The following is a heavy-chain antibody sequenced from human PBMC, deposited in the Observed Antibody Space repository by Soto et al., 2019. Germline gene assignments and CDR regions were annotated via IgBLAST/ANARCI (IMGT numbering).Heavy chain of an antibody. Sequence: PSETLSLTCDVFCDSVNSDNYYWTWIRQPPGKDLEWIGNIYFSGSTYYNPSLNSRATLSIDTSKNHFSLKLTSVTAADTAMYYCARHRAVAGLDYWGQGTLVTVSS. V-gene: IGHV4-39*01. CDR2: IYFSGST. D-gene: IGHD6-19*01. CDR3: ARHRAVAGLDY. CDR1: CDSVNSDNYY. J-gene: IGHJ4*02.